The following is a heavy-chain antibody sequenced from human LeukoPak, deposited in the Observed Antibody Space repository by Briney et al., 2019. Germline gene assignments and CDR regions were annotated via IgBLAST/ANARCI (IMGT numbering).Heavy chain of an antibody. CDR3: ARVIVEHSGSYPFDY. J-gene: IGHJ4*02. CDR2: ITFSSSHI. V-gene: IGHV3-21*01. Sequence: PGGSLRLSCAASGFTFSGYVMTWVRQAPGKGLECVSSITFSSSHIYYADSVKGRFTISRDNSKNTLYLQMNSLRAEDTAVYYCARVIVEHSGSYPFDYWGQGTLVTVSS. D-gene: IGHD1-26*01. CDR1: GFTFSGYV.